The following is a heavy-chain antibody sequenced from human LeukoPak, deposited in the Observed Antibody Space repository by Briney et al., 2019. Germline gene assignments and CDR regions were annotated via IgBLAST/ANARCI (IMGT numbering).Heavy chain of an antibody. J-gene: IGHJ4*02. Sequence: GASVKVSCKASGYTFTAYYIHWLRQAPGQGLEWMGWINPHSDVTNYAQNFQGRVTMTRDTSISTAYMELSRLTSDDTAVFYCARAVGCSSTGRYWNDYWGQGTQVTVSS. V-gene: IGHV1-2*02. CDR3: ARAVGCSSTGRYWNDY. CDR1: GYTFTAYY. CDR2: INPHSDVT. D-gene: IGHD2-2*01.